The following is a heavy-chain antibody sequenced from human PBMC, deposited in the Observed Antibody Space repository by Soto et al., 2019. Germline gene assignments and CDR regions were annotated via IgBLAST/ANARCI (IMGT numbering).Heavy chain of an antibody. CDR3: TRGQYQPGDS. V-gene: IGHV3-7*01. CDR1: VFTFSRYW. CDR2: IKEDGSEK. J-gene: IGHJ4*02. Sequence: EVQLVESGGGLVQPGGSLRVACAGSVFTFSRYWMSWVRQAPGKGQEWVANIKEDGSEKYYVDSVNGRFTISRDNAKKSLYLQMNSLCPDDSAVYYCTRGQYQPGDSWGKGTLVAVSS. D-gene: IGHD2-2*01.